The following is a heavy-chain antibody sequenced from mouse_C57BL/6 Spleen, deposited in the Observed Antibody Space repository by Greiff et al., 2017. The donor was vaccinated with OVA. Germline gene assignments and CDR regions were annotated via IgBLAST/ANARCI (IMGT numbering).Heavy chain of an antibody. CDR2: ISSGSSTI. D-gene: IGHD2-3*01. Sequence: DVKLVESGGGLVKPGGSLKLSCAASGFTFSDYGMHWVRQAPEKGLEWVAYISSGSSTIYYADTVKGRFTISRDNAKNTLFLQMTSLRSEDTAMYYCARSGWLLRLDYWGQGTSVTVSS. V-gene: IGHV5-17*01. J-gene: IGHJ4*01. CDR1: GFTFSDYG. CDR3: ARSGWLLRLDY.